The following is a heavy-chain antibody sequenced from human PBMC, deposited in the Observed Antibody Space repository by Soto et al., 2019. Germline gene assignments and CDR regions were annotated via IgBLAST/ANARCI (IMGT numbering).Heavy chain of an antibody. CDR3: ARLGVVYDILTGYYQRYYFDY. D-gene: IGHD3-9*01. CDR1: GGSFSGYY. V-gene: IGHV4-34*01. Sequence: TLSLTCAVYGGSFSGYYWSWIRQPPGKGLEWIGEINHSGSTNYNPSLKSRVTISVDTSKNQFSLKLSSVTAADTAVYYCARLGVVYDILTGYYQRYYFDYWGQGTLVTVSS. CDR2: INHSGST. J-gene: IGHJ4*02.